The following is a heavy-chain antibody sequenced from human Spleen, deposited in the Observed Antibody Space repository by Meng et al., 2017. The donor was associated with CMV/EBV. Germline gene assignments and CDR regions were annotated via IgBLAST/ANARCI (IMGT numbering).Heavy chain of an antibody. CDR1: GGSVSSDNYY. Sequence: GSLRLSCTVSGGSVSSDNYYWSWIRQPPGKGLEWIGYIYYRGSTNYNPSLKSRVTISVDTSKNQFSLKLSSVTAADTAVYYCARDPSQPPTTYYYYYGMDVWGQGTTVTVSS. D-gene: IGHD1-26*01. J-gene: IGHJ6*02. CDR2: IYYRGST. CDR3: ARDPSQPPTTYYYYYGMDV. V-gene: IGHV4-61*01.